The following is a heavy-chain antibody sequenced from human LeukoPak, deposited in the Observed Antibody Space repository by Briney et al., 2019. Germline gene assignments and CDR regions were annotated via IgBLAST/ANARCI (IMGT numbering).Heavy chain of an antibody. CDR2: ISSSGSTI. V-gene: IGHV3-11*01. CDR1: GFTFSDYY. CDR3: AKDIAAVADYYFDY. Sequence: GGSLRLSCAASGFTFSDYYMSWIRQAPGKGLEWASYISSSGSTIYYADSVKGRFTISRDNSKNTLYLQMNSLRAEDTAIYYCAKDIAAVADYYFDYWGQGTLVTVSS. D-gene: IGHD6-13*01. J-gene: IGHJ4*02.